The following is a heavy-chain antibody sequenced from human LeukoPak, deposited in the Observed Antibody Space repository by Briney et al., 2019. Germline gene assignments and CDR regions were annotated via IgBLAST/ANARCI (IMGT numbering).Heavy chain of an antibody. J-gene: IGHJ4*02. D-gene: IGHD1-26*01. CDR1: GYTFTSYG. CDR2: ISAYNGNT. V-gene: IGHV1-18*01. Sequence: ASVMVSCKASGYTFTSYGISWVRQAPGQGLEWMGWISAYNGNTNYAQKLQGRVTMTTDTSTSTAYMELRSLRSDDTAVYYCAREGPPVVGATSLDFDYWGQGTLVTVSS. CDR3: AREGPPVVGATSLDFDY.